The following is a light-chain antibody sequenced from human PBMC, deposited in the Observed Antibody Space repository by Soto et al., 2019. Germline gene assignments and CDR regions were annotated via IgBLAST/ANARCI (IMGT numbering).Light chain of an antibody. V-gene: IGKV1-5*03. CDR3: QQYNSSPFT. J-gene: IGKJ3*01. CDR2: KAS. Sequence: DIQMTQSPSTLSASVGDRVILTCRASQSISSWLAWYQHKPGKAPRLLIFKASSLESGVPSRFSGSGSGTEFTLTISGLQPDDFATYYCQQYNSSPFTFGPGTKVDIK. CDR1: QSISSW.